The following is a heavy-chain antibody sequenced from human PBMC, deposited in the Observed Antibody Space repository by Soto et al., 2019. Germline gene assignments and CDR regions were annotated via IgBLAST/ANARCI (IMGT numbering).Heavy chain of an antibody. CDR3: ARRTGKWLDFDY. CDR1: GGSFSGYY. J-gene: IGHJ4*02. D-gene: IGHD3-22*01. Sequence: SETLSLTCAVYGGSFSGYYWSWIRQPPGKGLEWIGEINHSGSTNYNPSLKSRVTISVDRSKNQFSLKLSSVTAADTAVYYCARRTGKWLDFDYWGQGTLVTVSS. CDR2: INHSGST. V-gene: IGHV4-34*01.